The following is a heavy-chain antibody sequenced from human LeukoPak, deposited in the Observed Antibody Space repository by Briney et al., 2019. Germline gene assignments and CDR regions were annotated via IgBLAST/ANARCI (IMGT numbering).Heavy chain of an antibody. Sequence: GGSLRLSCAASGFTFDDYAMHWVRQAPGKGLEWVSLISGDGGSTYYADSVKGRFTISRDNSKNSLYLQMNSLRTEDTALYYCAKDREWELPEGFDYWGQGTLVTVSS. V-gene: IGHV3-43*02. CDR2: ISGDGGST. D-gene: IGHD1-26*01. J-gene: IGHJ4*02. CDR3: AKDREWELPEGFDY. CDR1: GFTFDDYA.